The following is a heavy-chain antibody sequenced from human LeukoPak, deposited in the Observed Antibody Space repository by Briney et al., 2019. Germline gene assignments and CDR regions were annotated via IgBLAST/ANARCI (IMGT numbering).Heavy chain of an antibody. CDR1: GGPISSYY. J-gene: IGHJ4*02. D-gene: IGHD3-22*01. V-gene: IGHV4-59*08. CDR2: IYYSGGT. Sequence: PSETLSLTCTVSGGPISSYYWSWIRQPPGKGLEWIGYIYYSGGTNYNPSLKSRVTISVDTSKNQFSLKLSSVTAADTAVYYCARHESAYYDSSGYNFGYFDYWGQGTLVTVSS. CDR3: ARHESAYYDSSGYNFGYFDY.